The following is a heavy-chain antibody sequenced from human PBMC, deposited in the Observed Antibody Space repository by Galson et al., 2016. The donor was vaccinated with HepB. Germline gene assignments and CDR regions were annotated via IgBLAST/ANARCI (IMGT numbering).Heavy chain of an antibody. Sequence: SLRLSCAVSGFTVSSNSMSWVRQAPGKGLECVSIINSDGSTFHADSVKGRFTFSRHNSTNTLYLQMSSLRLEDTAVYYCARGTPYYYYSGTYLPLLDLWGQGTMVTVSS. CDR3: ARGTPYYYYSGTYLPLLDL. CDR1: GFTVSSNS. CDR2: INSDGST. V-gene: IGHV3-53*04. J-gene: IGHJ3*01. D-gene: IGHD3-22*01.